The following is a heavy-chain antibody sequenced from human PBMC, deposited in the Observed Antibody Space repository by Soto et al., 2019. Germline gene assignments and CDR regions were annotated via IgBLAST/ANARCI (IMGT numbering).Heavy chain of an antibody. V-gene: IGHV5-51*01. CDR1: GYSVNSYW. CDR3: ARHKGPYSSAWYPNLDN. D-gene: IGHD6-19*01. Sequence: GESLKISCKGSGYSVNSYWIVWVRQMPGKGLESMGMIYPADSETRYSPSFRGQVTISADKSINTAYLQWSSLEASDSAMYYCARHKGPYSSAWYPNLDNWGQGTLVTVSS. J-gene: IGHJ4*02. CDR2: IYPADSET.